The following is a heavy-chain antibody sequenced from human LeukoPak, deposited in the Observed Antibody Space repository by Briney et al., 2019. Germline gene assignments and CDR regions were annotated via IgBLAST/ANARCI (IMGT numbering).Heavy chain of an antibody. CDR3: ARGYCSGGSCYSGALYYYGMDV. J-gene: IGHJ6*02. V-gene: IGHV1-2*04. CDR2: INPNSGGT. CDR1: GYTFTGYY. D-gene: IGHD2-15*01. Sequence: GASVKVSCKASGYTFTGYYMHWVRQAPGQGLEWMGWINPNSGGTNYAQKFRGWVTMTRDTSISTAYMELSRLRSDDTAVYYCARGYCSGGSCYSGALYYYGMDVWGQGTTVTVSS.